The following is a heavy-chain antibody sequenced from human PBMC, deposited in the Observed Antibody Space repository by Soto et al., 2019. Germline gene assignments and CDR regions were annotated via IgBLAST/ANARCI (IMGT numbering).Heavy chain of an antibody. V-gene: IGHV5-51*01. Sequence: PGESLKISCKGSGYSFTSYWIGWVRQMPGKGLEWMGIIYPGDSDTRYSPSFQGQVTISADKSISTAYLQWSSLKASDTAMYYCARPRPRYADEWLYYDAFDIWGQGTMVTVSS. CDR1: GYSFTSYW. D-gene: IGHD3-3*01. J-gene: IGHJ3*02. CDR3: ARPRPRYADEWLYYDAFDI. CDR2: IYPGDSDT.